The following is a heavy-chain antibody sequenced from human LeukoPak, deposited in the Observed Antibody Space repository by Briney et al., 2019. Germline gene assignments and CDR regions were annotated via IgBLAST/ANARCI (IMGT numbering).Heavy chain of an antibody. D-gene: IGHD3-22*01. CDR3: AREDSGYYYS. CDR1: GGTFSSYA. V-gene: IGHV1-69*13. CDR2: IIPIFGTA. J-gene: IGHJ4*02. Sequence: GASVKVSCKASGGTFSSYAISWVRQAPGQGLEWMGGIIPIFGTANYAQKFQGRVAITADESTSTAYMELSSLRSEDTAVYYCAREDSGYYYSWGQGTLVTVSS.